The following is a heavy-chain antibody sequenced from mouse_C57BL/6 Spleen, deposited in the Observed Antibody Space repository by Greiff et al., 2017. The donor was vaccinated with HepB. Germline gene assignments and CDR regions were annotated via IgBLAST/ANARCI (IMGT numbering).Heavy chain of an antibody. CDR2: IDPSDSYT. CDR1: GYTFTSYW. V-gene: IGHV1-69*01. D-gene: IGHD1-1*01. J-gene: IGHJ4*01. CDR3: ARGAYYYGSSPHYYAMDY. Sequence: QVQLQQPGAELVMPGASVKLSCKASGYTFTSYWMHWVKQRPGQGLEWIGEIDPSDSYTNYNQKFKGKSTLTVDKSSSTAYMQLSSLTSEDSAVYYCARGAYYYGSSPHYYAMDYWGQGTSVTVSS.